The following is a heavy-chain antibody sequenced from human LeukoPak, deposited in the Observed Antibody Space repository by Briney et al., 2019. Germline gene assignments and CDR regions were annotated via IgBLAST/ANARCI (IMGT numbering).Heavy chain of an antibody. Sequence: GGSLRLSCAASGFTFSNYWMSWVRQAPGKGLEWVANIKQDGSEKHYVDSVKGRFTISTDNAKNSMDLQMNSLRAEDTAVYYCARDLGDGYNVPRDYWGQGTLVTVSS. CDR2: IKQDGSEK. CDR3: ARDLGDGYNVPRDY. D-gene: IGHD5-24*01. J-gene: IGHJ4*02. CDR1: GFTFSNYW. V-gene: IGHV3-7*01.